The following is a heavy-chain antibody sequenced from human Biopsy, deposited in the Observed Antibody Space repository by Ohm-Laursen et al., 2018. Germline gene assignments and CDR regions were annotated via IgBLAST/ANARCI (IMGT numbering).Heavy chain of an antibody. Sequence: SLRLSCAASGFTFDDYGMHWVRQAPGKGLEWVSLISWDGRTRYYADSVKGRFTISGDNSKNSLYLQMNSLRLEDTALYFCARAFRGQYFYYYYGMDVWGQGTTVTVSS. CDR1: GFTFDDYG. CDR2: ISWDGRTR. CDR3: ARAFRGQYFYYYYGMDV. V-gene: IGHV3-43D*04. D-gene: IGHD3-9*01. J-gene: IGHJ6*02.